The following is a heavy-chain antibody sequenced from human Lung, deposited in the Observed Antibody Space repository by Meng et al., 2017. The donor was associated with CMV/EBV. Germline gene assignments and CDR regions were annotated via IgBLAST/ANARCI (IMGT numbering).Heavy chain of an antibody. Sequence: SETLSLXCAVYGGSFSGYFWSWIRQPPGKGLEWIGEINHSGSTNYNPSLKSRVTISVDTSKNQFFLKLSSVTAADTAVYYCARGTVTSRVIVPPFAIKIVYGMDVWXQGTTVTVSS. CDR2: INHSGST. J-gene: IGHJ6*02. CDR1: GGSFSGYF. D-gene: IGHD2-2*01. V-gene: IGHV4-34*01. CDR3: ARGTVTSRVIVPPFAIKIVYGMDV.